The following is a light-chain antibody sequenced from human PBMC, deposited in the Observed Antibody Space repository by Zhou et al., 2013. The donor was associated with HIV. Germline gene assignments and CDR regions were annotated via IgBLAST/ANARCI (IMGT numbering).Light chain of an antibody. J-gene: IGKJ4*01. CDR2: GAS. CDR3: QQRSNWPLT. Sequence: IVMTQSPATLSVSPGERATLSCRASQRVTSIAWYQQKPGQAPRLLIYGASTRATGIPARFSGSGSGTDFTLTISSLEPEDFALYYCQQRSNWPLTFGGGTKVEIK. V-gene: IGKV3-15*01. CDR1: QRVTSI.